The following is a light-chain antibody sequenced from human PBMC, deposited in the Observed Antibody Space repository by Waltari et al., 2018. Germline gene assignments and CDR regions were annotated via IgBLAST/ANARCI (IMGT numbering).Light chain of an antibody. CDR3: QQSASYWT. J-gene: IGKJ1*01. Sequence: DIQMTQSPSTLSASVGDRVTITCRASQSISSWLAWYQQKPGKAPKVLSYDASTLESGVPSRFSGSGSGTEFTLTISSLQPDDFATYYCQQSASYWTFGQGTKVDIK. CDR2: DAS. CDR1: QSISSW. V-gene: IGKV1-5*01.